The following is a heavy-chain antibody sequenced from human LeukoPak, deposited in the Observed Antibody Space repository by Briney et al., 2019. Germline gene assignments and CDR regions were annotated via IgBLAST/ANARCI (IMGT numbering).Heavy chain of an antibody. CDR1: GFTFSSYS. V-gene: IGHV3-21*01. D-gene: IGHD3-22*01. CDR2: ISSSSSYI. Sequence: PGGSLRLSCAASGFTFSSYSMNWVRQAPGKGLEWVSSISSSSSYIYYADSVKGRFTISRDNAKNSLYLQMNSLRAEETAVYYCASEQTYYYDSSGYYYVWSFDYWGQGTLVTVSS. CDR3: ASEQTYYYDSSGYYYVWSFDY. J-gene: IGHJ4*02.